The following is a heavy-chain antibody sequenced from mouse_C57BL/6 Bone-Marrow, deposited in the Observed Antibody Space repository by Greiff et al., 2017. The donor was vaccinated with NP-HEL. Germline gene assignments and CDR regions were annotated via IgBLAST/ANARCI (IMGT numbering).Heavy chain of an antibody. Sequence: VQLQQSGPELVKPGASVKISCKASGYSFTGYYMNWVKQSPEKSLEWIGEINPSTGGTTYNQKFKAKATLTVDKSSSTAYMQLKSLTSEDYAVYYCARRTPLGPYWGQGTTLTVSS. CDR1: GYSFTGYY. CDR3: ARRTPLGPY. CDR2: INPSTGGT. V-gene: IGHV1-42*01. D-gene: IGHD3-3*01. J-gene: IGHJ2*01.